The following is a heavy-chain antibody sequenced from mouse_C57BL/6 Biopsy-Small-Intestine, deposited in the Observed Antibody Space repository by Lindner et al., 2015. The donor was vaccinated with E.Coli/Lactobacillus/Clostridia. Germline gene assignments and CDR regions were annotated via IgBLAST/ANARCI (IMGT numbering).Heavy chain of an antibody. Sequence: SVKVSCKASGYSFTNYAMHWVRRAPGQRLEWVGWINTDTGDTKYSQVFQGRVTITRDTSATTVFMDLSSLRSEDTAVYYCARGGVRSPYYYFGMDVWGQGTTVAVSS. CDR3: ARGGVRSPYYYFGMDV. CDR2: INTDTGDT. CDR1: GYSFTNYA. J-gene: IGHJ1*01. V-gene: IGHV1-84*02. D-gene: IGHD1-1*01.